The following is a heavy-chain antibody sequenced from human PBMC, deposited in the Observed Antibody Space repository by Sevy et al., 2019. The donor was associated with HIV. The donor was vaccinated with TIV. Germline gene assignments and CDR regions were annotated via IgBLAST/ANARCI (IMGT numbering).Heavy chain of an antibody. CDR1: GGTFSSYA. J-gene: IGHJ4*02. CDR3: ASRGDYYDSSGYYPFDY. CDR2: IIPILGIE. D-gene: IGHD3-22*01. Sequence: ASVKVSCKASGGTFSSYAISWVRQAPGQGLEWMGGIIPILGIENYAQKFQGRVTITADKSTSTAYMELSSLRSEDTAVYYCASRGDYYDSSGYYPFDYWGQGTLVTVSS. V-gene: IGHV1-69*10.